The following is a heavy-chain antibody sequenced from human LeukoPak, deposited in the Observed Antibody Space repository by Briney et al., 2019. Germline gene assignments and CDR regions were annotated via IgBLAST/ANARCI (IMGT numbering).Heavy chain of an antibody. CDR2: VSGDGSNT. Sequence: GGSLRLSCAASGFTFSSYWMHWVRQAPGKGLVWVSRVSGDGSNTFYADSVKGRFTISRDNAKNTLYLQMNSLRAEDTAVYYCARELSTGDWGQGTLVTVSS. V-gene: IGHV3-74*01. D-gene: IGHD7-27*01. CDR3: ARELSTGD. CDR1: GFTFSSYW. J-gene: IGHJ4*02.